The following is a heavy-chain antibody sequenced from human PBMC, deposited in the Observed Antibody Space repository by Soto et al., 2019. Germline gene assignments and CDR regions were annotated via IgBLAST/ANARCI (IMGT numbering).Heavy chain of an antibody. D-gene: IGHD3-22*01. CDR1: GFTFSAYA. V-gene: IGHV3-23*01. CDR3: TKGGRYYEGSGYWEHFFDS. CDR2: ISGSGDTT. J-gene: IGHJ4*02. Sequence: QLLESGGGLVQPGGSLRLSCAASGFTFSAYAMHWVRQAPGKGLEWVSVISGSGDTTYYADSVKGRFTISRDNSKKTLFLQMTGLRAEDTAVYYCTKGGRYYEGSGYWEHFFDSWGQGTLVTVSS.